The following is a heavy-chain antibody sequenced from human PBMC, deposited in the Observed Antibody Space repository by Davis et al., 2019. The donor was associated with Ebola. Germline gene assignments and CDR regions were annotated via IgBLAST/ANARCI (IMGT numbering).Heavy chain of an antibody. CDR3: AKTGVYRNSYYFDY. CDR2: SRDRSNNYAT. Sequence: PGGSLRLSCAASGFSFRDYYMDWVRQAPGRGLEWVGRSRDRSNNYATEYAASVRGRFIISRDESDNSLVLQMNSLKTDDTAVYFCAKTGVYRNSYYFDYWGRGTLVTVSS. J-gene: IGHJ4*02. V-gene: IGHV3-72*01. CDR1: GFSFRDYY. D-gene: IGHD6-6*01.